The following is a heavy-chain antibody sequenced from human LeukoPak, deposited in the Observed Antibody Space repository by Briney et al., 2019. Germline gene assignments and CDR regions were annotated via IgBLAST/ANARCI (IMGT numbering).Heavy chain of an antibody. D-gene: IGHD6-19*01. J-gene: IGHJ6*03. V-gene: IGHV4-59*08. CDR3: ARLSSRGREPGYMDV. Sequence: SETLSLTCTVSGGSISSYYWSWIRQPPGKGLEWIGYIYYSGSTNYNPSLKSRVTISVVTSKNQFSLKLSSVTAADTAVYYCARLSSRGREPGYMDVWGKGTTVTVSS. CDR1: GGSISSYY. CDR2: IYYSGST.